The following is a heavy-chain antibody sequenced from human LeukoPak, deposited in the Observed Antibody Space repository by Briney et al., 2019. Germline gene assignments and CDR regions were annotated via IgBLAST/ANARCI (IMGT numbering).Heavy chain of an antibody. Sequence: PGGSLRLSCAASGFTFSNYCMNWVRQAPGKGLEWVSYISSSGSAMYYADSVRGRFTISRDNAENSLFLQMNSLRDEDTAVYYCARGTYGECGGPAYWGQGTLVTVSS. CDR1: GFTFSNYC. J-gene: IGHJ4*02. CDR3: ARGTYGECGGPAY. D-gene: IGHD4-17*01. CDR2: ISSSGSAM. V-gene: IGHV3-48*02.